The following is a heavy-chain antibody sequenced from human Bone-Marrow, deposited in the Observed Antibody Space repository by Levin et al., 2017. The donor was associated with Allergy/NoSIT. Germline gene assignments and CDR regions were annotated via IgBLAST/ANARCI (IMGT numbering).Heavy chain of an antibody. CDR3: ARGRGNYYFDY. CDR2: INAGDGKS. Sequence: GESLKISCKASGYTFKTYAIHWVRQAPGQRLEWMGWINAGDGKSEYSQKFRRRVTITRDTSASTAYMELSSLRSEDTAVYYCARGRGNYYFDYWGQGALVTVSS. V-gene: IGHV1-3*01. D-gene: IGHD3-16*01. J-gene: IGHJ4*02. CDR1: GYTFKTYA.